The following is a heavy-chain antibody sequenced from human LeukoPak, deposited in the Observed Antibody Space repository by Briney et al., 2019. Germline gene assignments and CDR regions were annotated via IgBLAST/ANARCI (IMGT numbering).Heavy chain of an antibody. Sequence: PSETLSLTCTVSGGSISSGDYYWSWIRQPPGKGLEWIGYAYYSGSTYYNPSLKSRVTISVDTSKNQFSLKLSSVTAADTAVYYCAGLYGSGSYGYFDYWGQGTLVTVSS. V-gene: IGHV4-30-4*01. CDR2: AYYSGST. CDR1: GGSISSGDYY. D-gene: IGHD3-10*01. CDR3: AGLYGSGSYGYFDY. J-gene: IGHJ4*02.